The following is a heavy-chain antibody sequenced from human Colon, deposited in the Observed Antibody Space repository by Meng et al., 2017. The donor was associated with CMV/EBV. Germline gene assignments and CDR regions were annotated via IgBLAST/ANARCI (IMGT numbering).Heavy chain of an antibody. J-gene: IGHJ4*02. CDR3: ARERTDRVFDY. V-gene: IGHV3-30-3*01. CDR2: ISFDGSDK. Sequence: LKISCAASGFTFNFYAMHWVRQAPGKGLEWVVVISFDGSDKYYADSVKGRFTISRDNSKNTLSLQMNSLRTEDTAVYYCARERTDRVFDYWGQGTLVTVSS. D-gene: IGHD1/OR15-1a*01. CDR1: GFTFNFYA.